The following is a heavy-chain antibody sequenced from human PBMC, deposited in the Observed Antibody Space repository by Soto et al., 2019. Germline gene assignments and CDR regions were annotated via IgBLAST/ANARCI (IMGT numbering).Heavy chain of an antibody. D-gene: IGHD3-9*01. J-gene: IGHJ5*02. V-gene: IGHV1-2*02. CDR2: INPNSGGT. CDR3: ARVPYDILTGYYIGGGFDP. CDR1: GYTFSGYY. Sequence: ASVKVSCKASGYTFSGYYMHWVRQAPGQGLEWMGWINPNSGGTKFAEKFQGRVTMTRDTSISTAYMELSRLRSDDTAVYYCARVPYDILTGYYIGGGFDPWGQGTLVTSPQ.